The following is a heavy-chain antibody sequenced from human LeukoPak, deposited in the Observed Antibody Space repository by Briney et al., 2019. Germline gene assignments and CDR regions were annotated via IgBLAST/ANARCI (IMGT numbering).Heavy chain of an antibody. CDR2: ISGSGSGGST. CDR3: ARGRIAAVH. J-gene: IGHJ4*02. CDR1: GFTFSSSA. V-gene: IGHV3-23*01. D-gene: IGHD6-13*01. Sequence: GGSLRLSCAASGFTFSSSAMSWVRQAPGKGLEWVSSISGSGSGGSTYYADSVKGRFTISRDNSKNTLYLQMNSLRAEDTAVYYCARGRIAAVHWGQGTLVTVSS.